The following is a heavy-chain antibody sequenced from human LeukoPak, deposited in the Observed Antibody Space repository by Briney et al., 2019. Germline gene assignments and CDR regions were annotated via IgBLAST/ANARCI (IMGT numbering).Heavy chain of an antibody. Sequence: GGSLRLSCAASGFTFSTYVMSWVRQAPGKGLEWVSAISGSGFTIHYADSVKGRFTISRDNAKNSLYLQMNSLRAEDTAVYYCARGVPKTSYYYYYMDVWGKGTTVTVSS. CDR3: ARGVPKTSYYYYYMDV. CDR1: GFTFSTYV. J-gene: IGHJ6*03. V-gene: IGHV3-23*01. D-gene: IGHD4-11*01. CDR2: ISGSGFTI.